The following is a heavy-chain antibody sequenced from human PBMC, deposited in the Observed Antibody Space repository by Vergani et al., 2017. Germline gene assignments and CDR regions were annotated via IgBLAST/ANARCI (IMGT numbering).Heavy chain of an antibody. CDR2: IIPILGIA. V-gene: IGHV1-69*02. CDR3: ARALSSSWDPGAFDI. J-gene: IGHJ3*02. CDR1: GGTFSSYT. D-gene: IGHD6-13*01. Sequence: QVQLVQSGAEVKKPGSSVKVSCKASGGTFSSYTISWVRQAPGQGLEWMGRIIPILGIANYAQKFQGRVTITADKSTSTAYMELSSLRSEDTAVYYCARALSSSWDPGAFDIGGQGTMVTVSS.